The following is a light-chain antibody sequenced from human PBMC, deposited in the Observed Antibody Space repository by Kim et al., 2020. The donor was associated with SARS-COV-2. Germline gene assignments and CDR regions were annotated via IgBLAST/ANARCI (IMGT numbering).Light chain of an antibody. Sequence: GQTVTISCSGRRSNVGNNPVTWFQQVPGTAPKLLMSNDNQRPSGVPDRFSASKSGTSASLAISGLQSEDEAVYYCGSWDDSLSGRVFGGGTKLTVL. CDR2: NDN. J-gene: IGLJ3*02. CDR1: RSNVGNNP. CDR3: GSWDDSLSGRV. V-gene: IGLV1-44*01.